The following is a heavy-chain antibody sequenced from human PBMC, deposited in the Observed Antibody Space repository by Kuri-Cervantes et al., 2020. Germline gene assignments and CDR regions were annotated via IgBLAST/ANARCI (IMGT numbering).Heavy chain of an antibody. V-gene: IGHV1-2*02. D-gene: IGHD3-16*02. J-gene: IGHJ4*02. CDR3: ARDFRLRLGELSLFGY. Sequence: ASVKVSCKASGGTFSSYAISWVRQAPGQGLEWMGWINPNSGGTNYAQKFQGRVTMTRETSISTAYMELSRLRSDDTAVYYCARDFRLRLGELSLFGYWGQGTLVTVSS. CDR2: INPNSGGT. CDR1: GGTFSSYA.